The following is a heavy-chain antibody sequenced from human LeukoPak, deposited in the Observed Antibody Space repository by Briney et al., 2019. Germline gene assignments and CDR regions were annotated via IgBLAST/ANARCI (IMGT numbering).Heavy chain of an antibody. Sequence: SETLSLTCTVSGGSLSTYFWSWVRQPPGKGLEWIGHVCRSGKTNSNPSLKSRLTMSVDTSKNQFSLRLSSVTAADTAVYYCARVDIVATNYFDYWGQGTLVTVSS. CDR3: ARVDIVATNYFDY. V-gene: IGHV4-59*12. J-gene: IGHJ4*02. D-gene: IGHD5-12*01. CDR1: GGSLSTYF. CDR2: VCRSGKT.